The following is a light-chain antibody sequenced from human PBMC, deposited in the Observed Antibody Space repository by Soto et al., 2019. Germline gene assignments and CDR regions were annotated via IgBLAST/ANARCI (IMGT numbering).Light chain of an antibody. CDR1: SSNIGAGYD. Sequence: QSVLTQPPSVSGAPGQRVTISCTGSSSNIGAGYDVHWYQQLPGTAPKLLIYGKSNRNRPAGVPDRFSGSKSGTSASLAITGLQAEDEADDYCQAYDSSLSGSVFGGGTKLTVL. CDR3: QAYDSSLSGSV. V-gene: IGLV1-40*01. J-gene: IGLJ2*01. CDR2: GKS.